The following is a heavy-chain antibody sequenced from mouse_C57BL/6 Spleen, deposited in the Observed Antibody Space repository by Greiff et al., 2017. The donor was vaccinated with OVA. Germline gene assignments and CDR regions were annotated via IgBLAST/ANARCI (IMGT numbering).Heavy chain of an antibody. CDR1: GFTFSSYA. Sequence: EVKLMESGGGLVKPGGSLKISCAASGFTFSSYALYWVRQTPDKRLEWVATISDGDSYTYYPDNVKGRFTISRDNAKNNLYLQMSHLKSEYTAMYYCARDFSYDVALAYWGQGTLVTVSA. CDR3: ARDFSYDVALAY. D-gene: IGHD2-12*01. V-gene: IGHV5-4*01. J-gene: IGHJ3*01. CDR2: ISDGDSYT.